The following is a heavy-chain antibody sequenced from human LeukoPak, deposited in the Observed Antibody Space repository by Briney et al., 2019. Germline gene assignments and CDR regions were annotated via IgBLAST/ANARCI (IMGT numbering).Heavy chain of an antibody. CDR3: ATHRGDYHYVDV. V-gene: IGHV3-33*01. CDR2: IYYDGSDQ. J-gene: IGHJ6*03. D-gene: IGHD3-10*01. CDR1: GLTFRNYG. Sequence: PGTSLRLSCAASGLTFRNYGMNWVRQAPGKGLEWLAMIYYDGSDQSYADSVRGRFTISRDNSKNMLYLQLSSLRAEDSAMYFCATHRGDYHYVDVWGKGTTVSVAS.